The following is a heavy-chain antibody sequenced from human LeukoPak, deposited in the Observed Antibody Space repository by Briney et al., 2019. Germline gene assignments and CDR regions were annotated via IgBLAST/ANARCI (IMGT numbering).Heavy chain of an antibody. CDR2: ISYDGSNK. CDR1: GFTFSSYA. CDR3: ALMLDSSGYYYAYYGMDV. V-gene: IGHV3-30-3*01. Sequence: PGGSLRLSCAASGFTFSSYAMHWVRQAPGKGLEWVAVISYDGSNKYYADSVKGRFTISRDNSKNTLYLQMNSLRAEDTAVYYCALMLDSSGYYYAYYGMDVWGQGTTVTVSS. D-gene: IGHD3-22*01. J-gene: IGHJ6*02.